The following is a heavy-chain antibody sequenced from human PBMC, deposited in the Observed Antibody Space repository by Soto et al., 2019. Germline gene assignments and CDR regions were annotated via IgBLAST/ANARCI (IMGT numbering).Heavy chain of an antibody. CDR2: INSDGSST. CDR1: GFTFSSYW. V-gene: IGHV3-74*01. D-gene: IGHD2-15*01. CDR3: AYLGYCSGGSCPYYYYGMDV. Sequence: EVQLVESGGGLVQPGGSLRLSCAASGFTFSSYWMHWVRQAPGKGLVWVSRINSDGSSTSYADSVKGRFTISRDNAKNTLYLQMNSLRAEDTAVYYCAYLGYCSGGSCPYYYYGMDVWGQGTTVTVSS. J-gene: IGHJ6*02.